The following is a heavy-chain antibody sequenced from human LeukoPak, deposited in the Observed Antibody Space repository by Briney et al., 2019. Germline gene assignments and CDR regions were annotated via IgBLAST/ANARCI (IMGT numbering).Heavy chain of an antibody. J-gene: IGHJ4*02. D-gene: IGHD6-13*01. CDR3: ATSRHSSSWLFSFDY. CDR1: GFTFSSYW. Sequence: GGSLRLPCAASGFTFSSYWMSWVRQAPGKGLEWVSVIYSGGSTYYADSVKGRFTISRDNSKNTLYLQMNSLRAEDTAVYYCATSRHSSSWLFSFDYWGQGTLVTVSS. V-gene: IGHV3-53*01. CDR2: IYSGGST.